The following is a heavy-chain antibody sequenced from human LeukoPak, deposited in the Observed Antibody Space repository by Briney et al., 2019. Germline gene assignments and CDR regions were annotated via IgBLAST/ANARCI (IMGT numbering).Heavy chain of an antibody. D-gene: IGHD3-22*01. CDR3: ARDSGYYYDSSGPMFDY. CDR1: GGPISSYY. J-gene: IGHJ4*02. V-gene: IGHV4-59*01. Sequence: KPSETLSLTCTVSGGPISSYYWSWIRQPPGKGLEWIGYIYYSGSTNYNPSLKSRVTISVDTSKNQFSLKLSSVTAADTAVYYCARDSGYYYDSSGPMFDYWGQGTLVTVSS. CDR2: IYYSGST.